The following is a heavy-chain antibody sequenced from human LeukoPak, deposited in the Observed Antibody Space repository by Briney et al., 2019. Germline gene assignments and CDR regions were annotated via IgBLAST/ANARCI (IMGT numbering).Heavy chain of an antibody. D-gene: IGHD2-21*02. V-gene: IGHV3-30*02. CDR2: IRYDGSNK. CDR3: AKRLLSEGYYYYMDV. Sequence: GGSLRLSCAASGFTFSRYGMHWVRQAPGKGLEWVAFIRYDGSNKYYADSVKGRFTISRDNSKNTLYLQMNSLRAEDTAVYYCAKRLLSEGYYYYMDVWGKGTTVTVSS. J-gene: IGHJ6*03. CDR1: GFTFSRYG.